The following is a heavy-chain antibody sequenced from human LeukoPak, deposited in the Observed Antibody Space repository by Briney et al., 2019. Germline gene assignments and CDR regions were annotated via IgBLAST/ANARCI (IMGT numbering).Heavy chain of an antibody. CDR1: GGSISSYY. CDR2: INHSGST. J-gene: IGHJ3*02. V-gene: IGHV4-34*01. CDR3: ASALLTHYYHSDAFDI. D-gene: IGHD3-22*01. Sequence: SETLALTCTVSGGSISSYYWSWIRQPPGKGLEWVGEINHSGSTNYNPSLKSRVTITVVTSKNQFSLKLSSVTAADTAVYYCASALLTHYYHSDAFDIWGQGTMVTVSS.